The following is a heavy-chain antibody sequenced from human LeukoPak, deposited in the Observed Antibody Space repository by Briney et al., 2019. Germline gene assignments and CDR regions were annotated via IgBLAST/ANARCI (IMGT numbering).Heavy chain of an antibody. CDR1: GGSISSYY. CDR3: ASLFSRGTYYYYYMDV. Sequence: SETLSLTWTVSGGSISSYYWSWIRQPPGNGLEWIGYIYTSGSTNYNPSLKSRVTISVDTSKNHSSLRLSSVTASGTAVYYCASLFSRGTYYYYYMDVCGKGTTVTVSS. D-gene: IGHD1-1*01. CDR2: IYTSGST. J-gene: IGHJ6*03. V-gene: IGHV4-4*09.